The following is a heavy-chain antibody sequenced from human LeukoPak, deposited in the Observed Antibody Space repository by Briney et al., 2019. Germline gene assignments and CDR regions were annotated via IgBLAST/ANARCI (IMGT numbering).Heavy chain of an antibody. Sequence: SETLSLTCTVSGGSISSSSYYWGWIRQPPGKGLEWIGSIYYSGSTYYNPSLKSRVTISVDRSKNQFSLKLSSVTAADTAVYYCARRVDCSSTSCYEGLWFDPWGQGTLVTVSS. CDR2: IYYSGST. CDR1: GGSISSSSYY. V-gene: IGHV4-39*07. J-gene: IGHJ5*02. D-gene: IGHD2-2*01. CDR3: ARRVDCSSTSCYEGLWFDP.